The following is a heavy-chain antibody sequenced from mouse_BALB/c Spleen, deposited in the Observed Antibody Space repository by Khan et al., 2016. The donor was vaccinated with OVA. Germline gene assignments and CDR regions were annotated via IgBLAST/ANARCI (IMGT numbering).Heavy chain of an antibody. J-gene: IGHJ2*01. CDR2: INPTSGYT. CDR3: TRDRIDY. CDR1: GYTFTTYW. V-gene: IGHV1-7*01. Sequence: QVQLQQSGAELAKPGASVKMSCKASGYTFTTYWMHWVKQRPGHGLEWIGYINPTSGYTDYNDKFKDRATLSADKSSSTAYMQLNSLTSEDTAVYYCTRDRIDYGGQGTTLTVSS.